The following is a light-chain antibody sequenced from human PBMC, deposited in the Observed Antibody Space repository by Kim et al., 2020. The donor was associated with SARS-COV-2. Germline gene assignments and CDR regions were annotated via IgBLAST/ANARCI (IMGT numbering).Light chain of an antibody. CDR2: EVS. Sequence: GQSITISCTGTSSDVGSYNLVSWYQQHPGKAPKLMIYEVSKRPSGVSNRFSGSKSGNTASLTISGLQAEDEADYYCCSCAGSSTSHFGGGTQLTVL. CDR1: SSDVGSYNL. CDR3: CSCAGSSTSH. V-gene: IGLV2-23*02. J-gene: IGLJ2*01.